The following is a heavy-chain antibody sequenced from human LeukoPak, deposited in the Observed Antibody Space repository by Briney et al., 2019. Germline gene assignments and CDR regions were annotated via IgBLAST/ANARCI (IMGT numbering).Heavy chain of an antibody. CDR3: ARASSPGYYFDF. D-gene: IGHD2-2*01. Sequence: SETLSLTCSVSGGSISSGGYYWTWLRQRPGKGLEWIGYIYYSGSTYYNPSLKSRVIISLDTSKNQFSLKLSSVTAADSAVYYCARASSPGYYFDFWGQGTLVTVSS. V-gene: IGHV4-31*03. CDR2: IYYSGST. CDR1: GGSISSGGYY. J-gene: IGHJ4*02.